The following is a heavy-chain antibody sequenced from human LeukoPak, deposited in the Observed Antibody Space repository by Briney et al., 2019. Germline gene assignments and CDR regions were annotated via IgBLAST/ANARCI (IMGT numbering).Heavy chain of an antibody. D-gene: IGHD6-13*01. V-gene: IGHV3-23*01. Sequence: GGSLRLSCAASGFTFSNYAMSWVRQAPGKGLEWVSSINGRGGSTYYADSVKGRFTISRDNSKNTLYLQMNSLRAEDTAIYYCARVGYSSSWHSGSAFDIWGQGTMVTVSS. CDR2: INGRGGST. CDR3: ARVGYSSSWHSGSAFDI. CDR1: GFTFSNYA. J-gene: IGHJ3*02.